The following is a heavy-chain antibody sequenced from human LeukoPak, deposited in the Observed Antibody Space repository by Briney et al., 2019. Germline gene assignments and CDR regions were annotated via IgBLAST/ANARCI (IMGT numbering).Heavy chain of an antibody. J-gene: IGHJ3*02. CDR2: IIPILGIA. D-gene: IGHD3-10*01. Sequence: SVKVSCKASGGTFSSYAISWVRQAPGQGLEWMGRIIPILGIANYAQKFQGRVTITADKSTSTAYMELSSLRSEDTAVYYCAREIMVRGVPDAFDIWGQGTMVTVSS. CDR3: AREIMVRGVPDAFDI. V-gene: IGHV1-69*04. CDR1: GGTFSSYA.